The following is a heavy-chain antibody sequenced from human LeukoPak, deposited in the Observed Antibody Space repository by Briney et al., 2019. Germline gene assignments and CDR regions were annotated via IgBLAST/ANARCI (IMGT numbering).Heavy chain of an antibody. CDR1: GYTFTGYY. V-gene: IGHV1-2*02. D-gene: IGHD3-22*01. CDR3: ASPRTYYYDSSGYDFDY. CDR2: INPNSGGT. Sequence: GASVKVSCKASGYTFTGYYMHWVRQAPGQGLEWMGWINPNSGGTSYAQKFQGRVTMTRDTSISTAYMELSRLRSDDTAVYYCASPRTYYYDSSGYDFDYWGQGTLVTVSS. J-gene: IGHJ4*02.